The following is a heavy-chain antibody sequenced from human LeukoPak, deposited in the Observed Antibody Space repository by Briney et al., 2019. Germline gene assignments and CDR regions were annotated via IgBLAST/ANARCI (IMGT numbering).Heavy chain of an antibody. CDR2: MNPNSGNT. CDR1: GYTFTSYD. J-gene: IGHJ2*01. Sequence: ASVKVSCKASGYTFTSYDSNWVRQATGQGLEWMGWMNPNSGNTGYAQKFQGRVTMTRNTSISTAYMELSSLRSEDTAVYYCARDGDYCSGGSCYVGYFDLWGRGTLVTVSS. CDR3: ARDGDYCSGGSCYVGYFDL. D-gene: IGHD2-15*01. V-gene: IGHV1-8*01.